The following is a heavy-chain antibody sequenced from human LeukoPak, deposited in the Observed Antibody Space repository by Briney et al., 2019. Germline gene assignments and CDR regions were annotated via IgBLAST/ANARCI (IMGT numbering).Heavy chain of an antibody. V-gene: IGHV4-34*01. CDR2: INHSGST. J-gene: IGHJ4*02. CDR3: ARGRGYWDY. D-gene: IGHD5-18*01. CDR1: GGSVSSYY. Sequence: SETLSPTCTVSGGSVSSYYWSWIRQPPGKGLEWIGEINHSGSTNYNPSLKSRVTISVDTSKNQFSLKLSSVTAADTAVYYCARGRGYWDYWGQGTLVTVSS.